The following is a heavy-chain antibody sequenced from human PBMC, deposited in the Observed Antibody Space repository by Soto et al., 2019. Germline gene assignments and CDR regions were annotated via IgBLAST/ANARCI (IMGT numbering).Heavy chain of an antibody. CDR1: GGTFSSYA. V-gene: IGHV1-69*01. CDR3: ARRGLTPGSVGACDI. Sequence: QVQLVQSGAEVKKPGSSVKVSCKASGGTFSSYAISWGRHAPGQGLEWMGGIIPIFGTANYAQKFQGRVTITADECTSTAYIELSSLRSEDTAVYYCARRGLTPGSVGACDIWGKGTMVTVSS. D-gene: IGHD3-10*01. J-gene: IGHJ3*02. CDR2: IIPIFGTA.